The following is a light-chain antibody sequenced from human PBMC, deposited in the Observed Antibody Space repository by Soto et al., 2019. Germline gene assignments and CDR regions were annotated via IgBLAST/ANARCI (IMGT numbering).Light chain of an antibody. CDR1: SSDVGGYNY. V-gene: IGLV2-14*01. CDR3: SSYTSSSTRV. CDR2: DVS. J-gene: IGLJ1*01. Sequence: QSALTQPASVSGSPGQSITISCTGTSSDVGGYNYVSWYQQHPGKAPKLVIFDVSDRPAGVSNRLSGSKSGNTASLTISGLQAEDEADYYCSSYTSSSTRVFGTGTKVNVL.